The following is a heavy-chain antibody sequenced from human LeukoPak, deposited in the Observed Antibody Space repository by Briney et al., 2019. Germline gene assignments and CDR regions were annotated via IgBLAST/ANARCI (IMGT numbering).Heavy chain of an antibody. CDR2: IYYSGST. CDR3: ARTEIPYYYYMDV. D-gene: IGHD2-21*02. Sequence: SETLSLTCTVSGGSISSSSYYWGWLRQPPVKGLEWIGSIYYSGSTYYNPSLKSRVTISVDTSKNQFSLKLSSVTAADTAVYYCARTEIPYYYYMDVWGKGTTVTVSS. CDR1: GGSISSSSYY. V-gene: IGHV4-39*07. J-gene: IGHJ6*03.